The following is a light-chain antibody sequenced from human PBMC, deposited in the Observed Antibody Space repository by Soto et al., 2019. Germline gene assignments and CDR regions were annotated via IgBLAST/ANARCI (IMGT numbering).Light chain of an antibody. CDR3: SSYAGNNNLV. J-gene: IGLJ2*01. V-gene: IGLV2-8*01. Sequence: QSVLTQPPSASGAPGQSVTISCTGTSSDVGGHNYVSWYQEHPGKAPKLMIYEVSKRPSGVPDRFSGSKSGNTASLTVSGLQAEDEADYHCSSYAGNNNLVFGGGTKVTVL. CDR1: SSDVGGHNY. CDR2: EVS.